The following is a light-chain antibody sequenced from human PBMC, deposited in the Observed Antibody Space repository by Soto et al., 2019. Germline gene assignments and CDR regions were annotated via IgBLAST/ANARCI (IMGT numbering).Light chain of an antibody. CDR2: AAS. J-gene: IGKJ2*01. V-gene: IGKV1-39*01. CDR3: QQSYSTPYT. CDR1: QSISSY. Sequence: DIQMTQSPSSLSASVGDRVTITCRASQSISSYLNWYQQKPGQAPKLLIYAASSLQSGVPSRFSGRGSGTDFTLTISSLQPEDFATYYCQQSYSTPYTFGQGTKLEIK.